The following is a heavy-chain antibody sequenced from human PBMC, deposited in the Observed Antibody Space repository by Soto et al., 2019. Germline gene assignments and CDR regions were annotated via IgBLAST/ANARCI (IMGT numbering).Heavy chain of an antibody. CDR2: IWSDGNKE. V-gene: IGHV3-33*01. CDR3: ARALNGGWFPMEV. CDR1: GFPFWHYG. Sequence: QVQLVESGGGVVQPGRSLRLSCVGSGFPFWHYGMHWVRQAPGKGLEWVAVIWSDGNKESYADSVKGRFAISRDNSKDTLYLEMTSLRVEEPAVYFCARALNGGWFPMEVWGQGTTVSVSS. D-gene: IGHD6-19*01. J-gene: IGHJ6*02.